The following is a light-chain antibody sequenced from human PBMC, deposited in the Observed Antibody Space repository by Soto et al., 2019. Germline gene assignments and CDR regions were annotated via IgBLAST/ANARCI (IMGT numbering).Light chain of an antibody. V-gene: IGKV1-5*03. CDR1: QSISSW. CDR2: RAS. CDR3: QRYNGSPWT. Sequence: DIQMTQSPSTLSASVGDRVTITCRASQSISSWLAWYQRKPGKAPKLLIYRASILESEVPSSFSGSGSGTERLVIYSSHHADYFARYYRQRYNGSPWTFGQGTKVEV. J-gene: IGKJ1*01.